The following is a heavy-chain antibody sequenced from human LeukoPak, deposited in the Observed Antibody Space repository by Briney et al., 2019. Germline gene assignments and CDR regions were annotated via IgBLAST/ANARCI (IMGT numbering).Heavy chain of an antibody. J-gene: IGHJ3*02. Sequence: ASVKVSCKASGYTFTSYGISWVRQAPGQGLEWMGWISAYNGNTNYAQKLQGRVTMTTDTSTSTAYMELRSLRSDDTAVYYCARAYYYDSSGHWSGRAFDIWGQGTMVTVSS. D-gene: IGHD3-22*01. CDR1: GYTFTSYG. CDR2: ISAYNGNT. CDR3: ARAYYYDSSGHWSGRAFDI. V-gene: IGHV1-18*01.